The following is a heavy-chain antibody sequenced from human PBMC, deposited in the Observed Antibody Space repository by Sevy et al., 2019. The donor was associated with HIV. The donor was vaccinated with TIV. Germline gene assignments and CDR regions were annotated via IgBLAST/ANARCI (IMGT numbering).Heavy chain of an antibody. CDR1: AYSFTAYY. CDR3: ARDRMMFGGGGGLDV. Sequence: ASVKVSCKASAYSFTAYYVHWVRQAPGQGLEWMGWINPNSDGTNYARRFQGRVTMSTDTSISTAYMELSSLRSDDTAVYYCARDRMMFGGGGGLDVWGQGTTVTVSS. CDR2: INPNSDGT. J-gene: IGHJ6*02. D-gene: IGHD3-16*01. V-gene: IGHV1-2*02.